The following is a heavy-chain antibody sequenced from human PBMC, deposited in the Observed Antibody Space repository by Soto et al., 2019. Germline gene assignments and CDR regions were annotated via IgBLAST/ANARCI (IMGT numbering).Heavy chain of an antibody. V-gene: IGHV1-3*05. J-gene: IGHJ4*02. CDR3: ARSVVVVPALDY. CDR1: GYTFTSYA. CDR2: INAGNGNT. D-gene: IGHD2-21*02. Sequence: QVQLVQSGAEEKKPGASVKVSCKASGYTFTSYAMHWVRQAPGQRREWMGWINAGNGNTKYSQKFQGRVTITRDTSANTAYMEISSLRSEDTAVYYCARSVVVVPALDYWGQGTLVTVSS.